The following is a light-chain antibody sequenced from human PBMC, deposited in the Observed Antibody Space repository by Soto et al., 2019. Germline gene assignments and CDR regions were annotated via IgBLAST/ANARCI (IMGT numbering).Light chain of an antibody. V-gene: IGKV3-20*01. J-gene: IGKJ1*01. CDR3: QQYGSSGT. Sequence: EILFTQSPVTLSLSPGERATLSCRASQSVSNNYLAWYQQKPGQAPRLLIYGASNRATGIPDRFSGSGSGTDFTLTISRLEPEDFAVYYCQQYGSSGTFGQGTKVDIK. CDR1: QSVSNNY. CDR2: GAS.